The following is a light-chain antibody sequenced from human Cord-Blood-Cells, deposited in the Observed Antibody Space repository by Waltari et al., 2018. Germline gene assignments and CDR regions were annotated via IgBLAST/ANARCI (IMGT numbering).Light chain of an antibody. V-gene: IGLV2-14*01. CDR1: SRDVGGYHY. J-gene: IGLJ2*01. CDR3: SSYTSSSTLV. CDR2: EVS. Sequence: QYALTQPASGSGSPGQSITISCTGASRDVGGYHYGSWYHPHPGKAPKLMIYEVSNRPSGVSNRFSGSKSGNTASLTISGLQAEDEADYYCSSYTSSSTLVFGGGTKLTVL.